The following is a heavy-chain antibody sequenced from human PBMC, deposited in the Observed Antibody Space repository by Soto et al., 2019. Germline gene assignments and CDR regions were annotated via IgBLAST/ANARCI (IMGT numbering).Heavy chain of an antibody. J-gene: IGHJ4*02. CDR3: ARGKTYCTGGSCYEQFDY. CDR2: INHSGST. CDR1: GGSFSYYY. V-gene: IGHV4-34*01. Sequence: SGTLSLTCAVYGGSFSYYYWSWIRQPPGKGLEWIGQINHSGSTNYNPSLKSRVTISIDTSKNQFSLKLNSVTAADTAVYYCARGKTYCTGGSCYEQFDYWAQGTLVTSPQ. D-gene: IGHD2-15*01.